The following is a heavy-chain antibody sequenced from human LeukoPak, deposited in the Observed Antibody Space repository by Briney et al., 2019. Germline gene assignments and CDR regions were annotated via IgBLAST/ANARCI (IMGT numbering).Heavy chain of an antibody. CDR3: AKDPGAHYYGSGSYRRGSYFDY. CDR1: GFTFSNYG. V-gene: IGHV3-30*02. J-gene: IGHJ4*02. D-gene: IGHD3-10*01. CDR2: IRYDGSNK. Sequence: GGSLRLSRAASGFTFSNYGMHWVRQAPGKGLEWVAFIRYDGSNKYYADSVKGRFTISRDNSKNTLYLQMNSLRAEDTAVYYCAKDPGAHYYGSGSYRRGSYFDYWGQGTLVTVSS.